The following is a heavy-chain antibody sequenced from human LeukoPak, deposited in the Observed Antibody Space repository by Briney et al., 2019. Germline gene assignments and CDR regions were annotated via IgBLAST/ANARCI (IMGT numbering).Heavy chain of an antibody. V-gene: IGHV3-7*01. CDR2: INPDGSEK. D-gene: IGHD5-18*01. CDR1: GFSFGSSW. Sequence: GGSLRLSCAASGFSFGSSWMDWVRQAPGKGLEWVASINPDGSEKYSVDSVEGRSTISRDNAKHLLYLQVNSLRVEDTAFYYCARDLAYSRLDYWGQGMLVTVSS. J-gene: IGHJ4*02. CDR3: ARDLAYSRLDY.